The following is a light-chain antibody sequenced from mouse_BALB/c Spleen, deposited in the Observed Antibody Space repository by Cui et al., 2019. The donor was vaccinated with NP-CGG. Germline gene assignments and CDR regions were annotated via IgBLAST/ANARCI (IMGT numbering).Light chain of an antibody. J-gene: IGLJ3*01. CDR3: II. CDR2: GTN. CDR1: TGAVTTSNY. Sequence: QAVMTQESALTTSPGETVTLTCRSNTGAVTTSNYANWVQEKPDHLFTGLIGGTNNRAPGVPARFSGSLIGDKAALTITGAQTEDEAIYFSIIFGSGTKVTVL. V-gene: IGLV1*01.